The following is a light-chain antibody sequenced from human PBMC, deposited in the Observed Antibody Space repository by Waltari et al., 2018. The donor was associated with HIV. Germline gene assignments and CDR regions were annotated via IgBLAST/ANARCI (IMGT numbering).Light chain of an antibody. CDR3: SSVANSVTLSVL. CDR2: EVS. J-gene: IGLJ3*02. Sequence: QFALTQPASVSGSPGQSITISCSGTSRDIGYYNYVSWYQQHPGKAPKLMIYEVSNRPSGISNRCSGSKSGNTASLTISAPQAEDEADYFCSSVANSVTLSVLFGGGTKLTVL. CDR1: SRDIGYYNY. V-gene: IGLV2-14*01.